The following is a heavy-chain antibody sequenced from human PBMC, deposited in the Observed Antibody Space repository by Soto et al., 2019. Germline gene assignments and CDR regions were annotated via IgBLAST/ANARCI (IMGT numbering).Heavy chain of an antibody. CDR3: SKTRGAMIYAISVYGMDV. CDR2: ISGSADST. Sequence: EVQLLESGGGFIHPGGSLRLSCAASGFSFSSFAMNWVRQAPGKGLEWVSIISGSADSTFYADSVKGRFTISRDNSKSPVDLQNNSLRAGDTAVYYCSKTRGAMIYAISVYGMDVWGQGTTVTVSS. J-gene: IGHJ6*02. CDR1: GFSFSSFA. V-gene: IGHV3-23*01. D-gene: IGHD2-8*01.